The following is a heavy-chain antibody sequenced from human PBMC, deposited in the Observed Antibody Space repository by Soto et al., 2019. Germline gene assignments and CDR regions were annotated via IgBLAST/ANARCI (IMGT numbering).Heavy chain of an antibody. CDR3: GRPGGDFVLPSDY. V-gene: IGHV4-34*01. D-gene: IGHD2-21*02. CDR1: GGSFSGYY. J-gene: IGHJ4*02. Sequence: ASETLSLTCAVYGGSFSGYYWSWIRQPPGKGLEWIGEINHSGSTNYNPSLKSRVTISVDTSKNQFSLNLNSVTAADTAVFFCGRPGGDFVLPSDYWGPGTLVTVSS. CDR2: INHSGST.